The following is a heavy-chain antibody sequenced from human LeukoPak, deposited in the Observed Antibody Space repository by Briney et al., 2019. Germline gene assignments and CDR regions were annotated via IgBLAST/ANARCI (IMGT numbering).Heavy chain of an antibody. CDR3: ARLRRVASSGWSYYYYMDV. V-gene: IGHV4-59*12. D-gene: IGHD6-19*01. J-gene: IGHJ6*03. Sequence: SETLSLTCTVSGGSISSYYWSWIRQPPGKGLEWIGYIYFSGSTNYNPSLKSRVTISVDTSKNQFSLKMSSVTAADTAVYYCARLRRVASSGWSYYYYMDVWGKGTTVTISS. CDR2: IYFSGST. CDR1: GGSISSYY.